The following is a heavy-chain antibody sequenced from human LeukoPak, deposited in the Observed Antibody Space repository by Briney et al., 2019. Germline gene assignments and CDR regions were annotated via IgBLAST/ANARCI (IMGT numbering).Heavy chain of an antibody. Sequence: SETLSPTCTVSGGSISRYYWSWIRQPPGKGLEWIGYILYSGSTNYNPSLKSRVTISLDTSKNQFSLKLSSVTAADTAVYYCARVGAVSRDFVSWGQGTLVTVSS. D-gene: IGHD5/OR15-5a*01. V-gene: IGHV4-59*01. CDR3: ARVGAVSRDFVS. CDR2: ILYSGST. CDR1: GGSISRYY. J-gene: IGHJ4*02.